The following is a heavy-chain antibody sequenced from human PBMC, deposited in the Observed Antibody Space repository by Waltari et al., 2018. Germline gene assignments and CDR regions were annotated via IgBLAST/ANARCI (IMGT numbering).Heavy chain of an antibody. J-gene: IGHJ4*02. V-gene: IGHV3-23*01. CDR3: AKDSGYSGGFDY. CDR2: ISGSGGST. Sequence: EVQLLESGGGLVQPGGSLRLSCAASGFTFSSYAMSWVRQAPGKGLEWVSAISGSGGSTDYAEAVKGRFTIARDNSKNTLYLQMNSLRAEDTAVYYCAKDSGYSGGFDYWGQGTLVTVSS. CDR1: GFTFSSYA. D-gene: IGHD6-13*01.